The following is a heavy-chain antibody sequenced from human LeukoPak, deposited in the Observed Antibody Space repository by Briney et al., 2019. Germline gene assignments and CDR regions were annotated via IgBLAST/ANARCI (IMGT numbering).Heavy chain of an antibody. D-gene: IGHD1-26*01. CDR3: AADRWVGATNFAY. V-gene: IGHV1-58*02. Sequence: SVKVSCKASGFTFTSSAMQWVRQARGHRIEWIGGNVVGSGNTNYAQKFQERVTITRDMSTSTAYMELSSLRSEDTAVYYCAADRWVGATNFAYWGQGTLVTVSS. CDR2: NVVGSGNT. CDR1: GFTFTSSA. J-gene: IGHJ4*02.